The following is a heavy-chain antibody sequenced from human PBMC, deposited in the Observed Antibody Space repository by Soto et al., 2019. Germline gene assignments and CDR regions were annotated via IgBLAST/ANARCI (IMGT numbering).Heavy chain of an antibody. CDR1: GFTISSYW. D-gene: IGHD5-12*01. J-gene: IGHJ4*02. CDR3: ARLDNGYDF. Sequence: EVQLVESGGTLVQPGVSLRLSCAASGFTISSYWMSWVRQAPGKGLEWVANIKPDGSERYYMGSVNGRFTISRDNAKNSLYLQMSSLTVEDTAVYYCARLDNGYDFGGQGPLVTISS. V-gene: IGHV3-7*01. CDR2: IKPDGSER.